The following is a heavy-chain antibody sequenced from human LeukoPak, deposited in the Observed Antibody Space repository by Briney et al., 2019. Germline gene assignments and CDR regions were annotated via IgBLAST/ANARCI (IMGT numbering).Heavy chain of an antibody. D-gene: IGHD4-17*01. CDR3: AKGDGDYAGTDY. CDR1: GFTFSSYG. Sequence: GRSLRLSCAASGFTFSSYGMHWVRQAPGKGLEWVAVISYDGSNKYYADSVKGRFTISRDNSKNTLYLKMNSLRAEDTAVYYCAKGDGDYAGTDYWGQGTLVTVSS. J-gene: IGHJ4*02. V-gene: IGHV3-30*18. CDR2: ISYDGSNK.